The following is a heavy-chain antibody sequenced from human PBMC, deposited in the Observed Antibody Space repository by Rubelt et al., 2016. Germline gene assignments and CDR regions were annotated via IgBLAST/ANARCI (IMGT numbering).Heavy chain of an antibody. CDR2: INHSGST. V-gene: IGHV4-34*01. J-gene: IGHJ4*02. CDR1: GGSFSGYY. Sequence: HVQLQPWGAALLKPSETLSLTCAVYGGSFSGYYWSWIRQPPGKGLERIGEINHSGSTNYNPSLMGRVPISVDASKNKWSLKRGSVTAADRAVYYCARGPDVSTVTGFDYWGQGTLVTVSS. D-gene: IGHD4-17*01. CDR3: ARGPDVSTVTGFDY.